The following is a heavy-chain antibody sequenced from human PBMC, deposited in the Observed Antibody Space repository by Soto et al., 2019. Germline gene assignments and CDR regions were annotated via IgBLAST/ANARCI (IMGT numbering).Heavy chain of an antibody. J-gene: IGHJ4*02. CDR1: GFSFSNYA. Sequence: GGSLRLSCAASGFSFSNYAMSWVRQAPGKGLEWVSAISGGADSTYYADSVKGRFTISRDNSKKTLYLQMNSLRAEDTAVYYCAKYVGSDHYWGQGTLVTVSS. CDR3: AKYVGSDHY. CDR2: ISGGADST. D-gene: IGHD1-26*01. V-gene: IGHV3-23*01.